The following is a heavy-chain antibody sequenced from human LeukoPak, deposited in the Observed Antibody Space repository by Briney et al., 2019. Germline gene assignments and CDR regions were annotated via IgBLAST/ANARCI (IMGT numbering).Heavy chain of an antibody. J-gene: IGHJ6*02. CDR1: GFTFSSYA. D-gene: IGHD4-17*01. V-gene: IGHV3-23*01. CDR2: ISGSGGST. Sequence: GGSLRLSCAASGFTFSSYAMSWVRQAPGKGLEWVSAISGSGGSTYYADSVKGRFTISRDNSKNTLNLQMNSLRAEDTAVYYCAKVRSAADNYGDYGYYYYGMDVWGQGTTVTVSS. CDR3: AKVRSAADNYGDYGYYYYGMDV.